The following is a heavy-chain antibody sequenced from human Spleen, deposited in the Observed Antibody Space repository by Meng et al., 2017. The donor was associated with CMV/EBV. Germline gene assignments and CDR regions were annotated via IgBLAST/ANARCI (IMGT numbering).Heavy chain of an antibody. CDR1: GYTFTGYY. D-gene: IGHD3-3*01. Sequence: ASVKVSCKASGYTFTGYYMHWVRQAPGQGLEWMGWINPNSGGTNYAQKFQGRVTMTRDTSISTAYMELSRLRSDDTAVYYCARIPLFGVVIDYWGQGTLVTVSS. J-gene: IGHJ4*02. V-gene: IGHV1-2*02. CDR2: INPNSGGT. CDR3: ARIPLFGVVIDY.